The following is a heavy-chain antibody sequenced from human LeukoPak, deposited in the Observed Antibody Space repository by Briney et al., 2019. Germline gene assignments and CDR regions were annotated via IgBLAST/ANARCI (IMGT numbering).Heavy chain of an antibody. V-gene: IGHV3-48*03. D-gene: IGHD1-26*01. CDR3: ARDESVYYHTYLDY. Sequence: GGSLRLSCAASGFTFSLYEMNWVRQAPVKGLEWVSYISGGGETRYYADSVKGRFTISRDNGKNSLYLQMNSLRAEDTAVYYCARDESVYYHTYLDYWGQGTLVTVSS. J-gene: IGHJ4*02. CDR1: GFTFSLYE. CDR2: ISGGGETR.